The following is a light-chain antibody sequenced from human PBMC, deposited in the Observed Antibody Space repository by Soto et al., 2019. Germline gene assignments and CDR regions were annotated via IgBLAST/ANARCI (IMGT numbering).Light chain of an antibody. Sequence: DIVMTQSPDSLAVSLGERATINCKSSQSVLYSSNNKNYIAWYQQKPGQPPKLLIYWASTWESGVTDRFSGSGTGTDFNLTISSLQAEDVAVYYCHQYYITPWLYTFGQGTKLEIK. J-gene: IGKJ2*01. CDR2: WAS. V-gene: IGKV4-1*01. CDR3: HQYYITPWLYT. CDR1: QSVLYSSNNKNY.